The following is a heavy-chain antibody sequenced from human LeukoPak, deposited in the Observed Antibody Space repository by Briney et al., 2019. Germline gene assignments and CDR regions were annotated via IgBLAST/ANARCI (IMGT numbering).Heavy chain of an antibody. J-gene: IGHJ4*02. CDR3: ARHIGRVLPFDY. CDR1: GGSISRYY. CDR2: IYYSGSA. V-gene: IGHV4-59*08. Sequence: PSETLSLTCTVSGGSISRYYWSWIRQPPGKGPEWIGHIYYSGSANYNPSLKSRVTISIDTSKNQFSLKLSPVTAADTAMYYCARHIGRVLPFDYWGQGTLVTVSS. D-gene: IGHD3-10*01.